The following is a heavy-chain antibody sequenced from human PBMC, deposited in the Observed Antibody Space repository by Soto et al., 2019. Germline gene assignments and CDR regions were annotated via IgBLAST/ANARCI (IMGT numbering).Heavy chain of an antibody. Sequence: GSLRLSCAVSGFDASGNFMTWVRQAPGKGLEWVSSINNAFNAFYADSVTGRFTISRDNSKNTLYLQMNSLRVEDTAMYYCVRENYYYGMDVWGQGTAVSVSS. CDR2: INNAFNA. J-gene: IGHJ6*02. V-gene: IGHV3-66*01. CDR1: GFDASGNF. CDR3: VRENYYYGMDV.